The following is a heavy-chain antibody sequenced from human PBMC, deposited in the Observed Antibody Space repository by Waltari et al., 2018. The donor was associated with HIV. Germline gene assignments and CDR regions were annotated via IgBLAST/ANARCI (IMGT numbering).Heavy chain of an antibody. CDR1: GGSVSSGNYY. CDR3: ATGGWQQRGGGNYFDP. J-gene: IGHJ5*02. V-gene: IGHV4-61*01. D-gene: IGHD6-13*01. Sequence: QVQLQESGPGLVKPSETLSLACTVSGGSVSSGNYYWNWIRQSTGKGLEWSGYIFYSGSIGFNPSLKSRVTSSVDTSKNQFSLRLRYVTAADTAVYYCATGGWQQRGGGNYFDPWGQGTLVTVSS. CDR2: IFYSGSI.